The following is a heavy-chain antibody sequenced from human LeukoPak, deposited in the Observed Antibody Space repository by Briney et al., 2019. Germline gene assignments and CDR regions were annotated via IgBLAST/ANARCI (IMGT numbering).Heavy chain of an antibody. CDR1: GYTFTSYG. D-gene: IGHD3-10*01. V-gene: IGHV1-18*01. J-gene: IGHJ4*02. Sequence: ASVKVSCKASGYTFTSYGISWVRQAPGQGLEWMGWISAYNGNTNYAQKLQGRVTMTTDTSTSTAYMELRSLRSDDTAVYYCARTGPYYYGSGSYPFDYWGQGTLVTVSS. CDR3: ARTGPYYYGSGSYPFDY. CDR2: ISAYNGNT.